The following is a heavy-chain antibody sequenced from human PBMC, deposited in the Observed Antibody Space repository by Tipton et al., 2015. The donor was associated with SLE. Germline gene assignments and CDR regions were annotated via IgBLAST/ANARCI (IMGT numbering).Heavy chain of an antibody. Sequence: LRLSCTVSGDSFSSGSSSWNWVRQPAGKGLEWIGLIYNSGITNYNPSLQSRVTLSVDMSKNQFSLRLSSVTAADTGVYYCVKSVVVVSPRDYYYYMDVWGKGTTVTV. D-gene: IGHD2-15*01. J-gene: IGHJ6*03. V-gene: IGHV4-61*02. CDR3: VKSVVVVSPRDYYYYMDV. CDR1: GDSFSSGSSS. CDR2: IYNSGIT.